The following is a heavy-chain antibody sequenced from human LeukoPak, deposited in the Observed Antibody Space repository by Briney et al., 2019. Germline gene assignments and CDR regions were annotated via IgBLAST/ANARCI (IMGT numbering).Heavy chain of an antibody. J-gene: IGHJ5*02. V-gene: IGHV1-2*02. Sequence: ASVKVSYKASGYTFTGYYMHWVRQAPGQGLEWMGWINPNSGGTSYAQKFQGRVTMTRDTSISTAYMELSRLRSDDTAVYYCARRRTRGNWFDPWGQGTLVTVSS. CDR3: ARRRTRGNWFDP. CDR1: GYTFTGYY. D-gene: IGHD2-2*01. CDR2: INPNSGGT.